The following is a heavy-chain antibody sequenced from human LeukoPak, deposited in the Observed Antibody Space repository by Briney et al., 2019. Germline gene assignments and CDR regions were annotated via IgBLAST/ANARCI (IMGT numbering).Heavy chain of an antibody. V-gene: IGHV4-61*01. J-gene: IGHJ4*02. D-gene: IGHD6-19*01. Sequence: SETLYLTCTVSGGSVSSGSYYWSWIRQPPGKELEGIGYIYYRGSTNYNPSLKSRVTISVDTSKNQFSLKLSSVTAADTAVYYCARGGIAVAGTDYWGQGTLVTVSS. CDR1: GGSVSSGSYY. CDR2: IYYRGST. CDR3: ARGGIAVAGTDY.